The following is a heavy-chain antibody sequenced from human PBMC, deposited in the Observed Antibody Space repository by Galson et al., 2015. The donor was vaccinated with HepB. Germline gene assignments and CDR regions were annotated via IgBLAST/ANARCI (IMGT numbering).Heavy chain of an antibody. CDR2: TRNKANSYTT. V-gene: IGHV3-72*01. J-gene: IGHJ2*01. D-gene: IGHD6-19*01. CDR1: GFTFSDHY. Sequence: SLRLSCAASGFTFSDHYMDWVRQAPGKGLEWVGRTRNKANSYTTEYAASVKGRFTISRDDSKNSLYLQMNSLKTEDTAVYYCARDQLSGWYWYFDLWGRGTLVTVSS. CDR3: ARDQLSGWYWYFDL.